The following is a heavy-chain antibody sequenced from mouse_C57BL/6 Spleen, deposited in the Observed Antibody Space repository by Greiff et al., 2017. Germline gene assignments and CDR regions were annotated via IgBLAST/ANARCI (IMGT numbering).Heavy chain of an antibody. CDR3: ARNYYGSSYLYFDY. Sequence: QVQLQQPGAELVKPGASVKLSCKASGYTFTSYWMQWVKQRPGQGLEWIGEIDPSDSYTNYKQKFKGKATLTVDTSSSTAYMQLSSLTSEDSAVYYCARNYYGSSYLYFDYWGQGTTLTVSS. D-gene: IGHD1-1*01. V-gene: IGHV1-50*01. CDR2: IDPSDSYT. CDR1: GYTFTSYW. J-gene: IGHJ2*01.